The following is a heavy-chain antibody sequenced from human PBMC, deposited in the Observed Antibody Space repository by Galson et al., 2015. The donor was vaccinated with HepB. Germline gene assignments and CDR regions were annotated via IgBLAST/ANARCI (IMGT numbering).Heavy chain of an antibody. D-gene: IGHD6-13*01. J-gene: IGHJ6*02. CDR2: ISSSGGAK. Sequence: SLRLSCAASGFTFTSYSMNWVRQAPGKGLEHISFISSSGGAKYYADSVKGRFTISRDNAKNSVYLELNNLRAEDTAVYYCARRLDSWYGSTYMDVWGQGTTVTVSS. CDR3: ARRLDSWYGSTYMDV. CDR1: GFTFTSYS. V-gene: IGHV3-48*04.